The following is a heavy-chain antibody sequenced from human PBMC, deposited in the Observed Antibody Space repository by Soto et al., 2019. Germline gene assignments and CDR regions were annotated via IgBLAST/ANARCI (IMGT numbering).Heavy chain of an antibody. CDR1: GYTFSDYY. CDR3: ARARIGITGTTTDYYYMDV. Sequence: GGSLRLSCAASGYTFSDYYMSWIRQAPGKGLEWVSYITSSGSMKYYADSVEGRFTISRDNAKNSLFLQMNSLRAEDTAVYYCARARIGITGTTTDYYYMDVWGKGTTVTVSS. CDR2: ITSSGSMK. D-gene: IGHD1-7*01. J-gene: IGHJ6*03. V-gene: IGHV3-11*01.